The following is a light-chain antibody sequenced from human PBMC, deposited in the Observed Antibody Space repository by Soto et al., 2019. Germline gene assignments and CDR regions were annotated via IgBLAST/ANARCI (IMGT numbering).Light chain of an antibody. J-gene: IGKJ1*01. CDR2: KAS. V-gene: IGKV1-5*03. CDR3: QQYNNYPPT. Sequence: DIQMTQSPSTLSASVGDRVTITCRASQSISSWLAWYQQKPGKAPKLLIYKASSLESGVPSRFSGSVSGTECTLTISSLQPDDFATYYCQQYNNYPPTFGQGPKVEIK. CDR1: QSISSW.